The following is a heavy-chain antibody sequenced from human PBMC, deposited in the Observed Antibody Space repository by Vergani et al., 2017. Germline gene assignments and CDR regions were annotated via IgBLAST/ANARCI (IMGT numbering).Heavy chain of an antibody. CDR2: FDPEDGET. Sequence: QVQLVQSGAEVKKPGASVKLSCKVSGYTLTELSMHWVRQAPGKGLEWMGGFDPEDGETIYAQKFQGRVTMTEDTSTDTTYMELSSLRSEDTAVYYCATLARITIFGVVIMKDYYYMDVWGKGTTVTVSS. J-gene: IGHJ6*03. V-gene: IGHV1-24*01. CDR1: GYTLTELS. D-gene: IGHD3-3*01. CDR3: ATLARITIFGVVIMKDYYYMDV.